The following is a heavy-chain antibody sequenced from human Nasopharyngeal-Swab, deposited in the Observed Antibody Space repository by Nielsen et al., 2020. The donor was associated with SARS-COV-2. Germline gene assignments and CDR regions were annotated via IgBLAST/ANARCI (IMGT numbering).Heavy chain of an antibody. D-gene: IGHD1-26*01. CDR3: ARESYSWSWYGPDY. V-gene: IGHV3-74*03. CDR1: GFPFTDYW. CDR2: IDNDGSST. J-gene: IGHJ4*02. Sequence: GESLKISCTVSGFPFTDYWMHWLRQSPGKGPVWLSRIDNDGSSTTYADSVRGRFTISRDNARSTLFLQLHSLRAEDTAVYYCARESYSWSWYGPDYWGQGTQVTVSS.